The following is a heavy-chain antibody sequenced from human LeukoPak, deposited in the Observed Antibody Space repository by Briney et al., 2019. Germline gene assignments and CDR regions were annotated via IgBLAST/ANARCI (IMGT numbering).Heavy chain of an antibody. J-gene: IGHJ4*02. V-gene: IGHV4-30-4*08. Sequence: SWIRQPPGKGLEWIGYIYYSGSTYYNPSLESRVAISVDTSQNQFSLKLSSVTAADTAVYYCARAPSGYYGSGSYYGRYYFDYWGQGTLVTVSS. D-gene: IGHD3-10*01. CDR3: ARAPSGYYGSGSYYGRYYFDY. CDR2: IYYSGST.